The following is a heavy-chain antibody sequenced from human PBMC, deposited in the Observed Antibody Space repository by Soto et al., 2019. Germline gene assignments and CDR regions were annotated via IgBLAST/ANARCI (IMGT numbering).Heavy chain of an antibody. J-gene: IGHJ3*02. D-gene: IGHD6-13*01. CDR2: IYYSGST. Sequence: PSETLSLTCTVSGGSISSYYWSWIRQPPGKGLEWIGYIYYSGSTNYNPSLKSRVTISVDTSKNQFSLKLSSVTAADTAVYYCARGFEASGVTAAAVFSAGYAFEIWGQGTMVTVSS. CDR1: GGSISSYY. CDR3: ARGFEASGVTAAAVFSAGYAFEI. V-gene: IGHV4-59*01.